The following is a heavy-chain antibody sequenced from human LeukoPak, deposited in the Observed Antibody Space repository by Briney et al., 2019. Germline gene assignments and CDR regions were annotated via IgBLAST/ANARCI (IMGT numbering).Heavy chain of an antibody. CDR1: GGSISSGGYY. D-gene: IGHD3-16*01. CDR3: ARDLRGMIDY. Sequence: SQTLSLTCTVSGGSISSGGYYWSWIRQPPGKGLEWIGYIYHSGSTYYNPSLKSRVTISVDKSKNHFSLKLTSVTAADTAVYYCARDLRGMIDYWGQGTLVSVSS. CDR2: IYHSGST. V-gene: IGHV4-30-2*01. J-gene: IGHJ4*02.